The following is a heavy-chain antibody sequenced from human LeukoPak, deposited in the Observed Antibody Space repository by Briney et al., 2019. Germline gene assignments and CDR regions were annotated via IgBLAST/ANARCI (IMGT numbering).Heavy chain of an antibody. V-gene: IGHV5-51*01. Sequence: GESLKISCEGSGYRFATYWIAWVRQKPGKGPEWLGIIYPGDSDTRYSPSFQGQVTISAGKSISTAYLQWSSLKASDTAMYYCARGLGYTYGFSSYYFDYWGQGTLVTVSS. J-gene: IGHJ4*02. CDR3: ARGLGYTYGFSSYYFDY. CDR2: IYPGDSDT. D-gene: IGHD5-18*01. CDR1: GYRFATYW.